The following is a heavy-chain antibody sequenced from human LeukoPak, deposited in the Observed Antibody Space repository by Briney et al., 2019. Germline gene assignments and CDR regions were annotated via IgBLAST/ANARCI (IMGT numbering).Heavy chain of an antibody. CDR3: ARDSRIAARLFDY. D-gene: IGHD6-6*01. V-gene: IGHV3-48*01. CDR1: GFTFSSYS. J-gene: IGHJ4*02. Sequence: GGSLRLSCAASGFTFSSYSMNWVRQAPGKGLEWVSYISSGSSTIYYADSVKGRFTTSRDNAKNSLYLQMNSLRAEDTAVYYCARDSRIAARLFDYWGQGTLVTVCS. CDR2: ISSGSSTI.